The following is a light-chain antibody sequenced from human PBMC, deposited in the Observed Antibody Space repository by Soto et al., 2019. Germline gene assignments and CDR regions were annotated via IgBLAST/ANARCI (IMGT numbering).Light chain of an antibody. CDR2: SYN. J-gene: IGLJ3*02. V-gene: IGLV1-47*02. CDR3: ATWDDSLSGWV. Sequence: QSVLTQPPSASGTPGQRVTISCSGTSSNIGNNFVYWYQHLPGTTPKLLIFSYNQRPSGVPDRFSGSKSGTSASLAISGLRSEDEADYYCATWDDSLSGWVFGGGTKLTVL. CDR1: SSNIGNNF.